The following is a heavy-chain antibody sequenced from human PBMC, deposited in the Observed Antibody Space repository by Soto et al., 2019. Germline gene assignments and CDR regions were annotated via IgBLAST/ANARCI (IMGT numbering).Heavy chain of an antibody. D-gene: IGHD3-10*01. CDR2: ISWNSGSI. J-gene: IGHJ4*02. CDR1: GFTFDDYA. V-gene: IGHV3-9*01. CDR3: AKGVAGSGRSLAECFDY. Sequence: PGGSLRLSCAASGFTFDDYAMHWVRQAPGKGLEWVSGISWNSGSIGYADSVKGRFTISRDNAKNSLYLQMNSLRAEDTALYYCAKGVAGSGRSLAECFDYWGQGTVVTVSS.